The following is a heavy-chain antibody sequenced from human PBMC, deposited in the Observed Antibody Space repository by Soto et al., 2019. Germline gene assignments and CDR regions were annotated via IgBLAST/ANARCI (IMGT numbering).Heavy chain of an antibody. CDR1: GGTFGSYA. D-gene: IGHD6-6*01. Sequence: ASVKVSCKASGGTFGSYAISWVRQAPGQGLEWMGGIIPIFGTANYAQKFHGRVTITADESTSTAYMELSSVRSEDTAVYYCARGLPSSSSSSDYWGQGTLVTVSS. V-gene: IGHV1-69*13. CDR2: IIPIFGTA. J-gene: IGHJ4*02. CDR3: ARGLPSSSSSSDY.